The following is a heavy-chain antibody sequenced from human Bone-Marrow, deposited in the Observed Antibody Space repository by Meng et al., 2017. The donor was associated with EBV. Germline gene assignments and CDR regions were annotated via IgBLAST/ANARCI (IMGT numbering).Heavy chain of an antibody. V-gene: IGHV7-4-1*02. CDR1: GYTFTSYA. CDR3: ARDGPGICY. D-gene: IGHD3-3*01. CDR2: INTNTGNP. J-gene: IGHJ4*02. Sequence: RLVQFGLDLKKLGAVVKVSCKASGYTFTSYAMNWVRQAPGQGLEWMGWINTNTGNPTYAQGFTGRFVFSLDTSVSTAYLQISSLKAEDTAVYYCARDGPGICYWGQGTLVTVSS.